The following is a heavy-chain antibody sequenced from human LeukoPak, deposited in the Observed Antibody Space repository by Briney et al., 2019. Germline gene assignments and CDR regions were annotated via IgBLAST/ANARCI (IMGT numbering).Heavy chain of an antibody. CDR2: ISRTSESI. J-gene: IGHJ3*02. CDR1: GFTFNTYS. V-gene: IGHV3-21*04. CDR3: ARDMRFLDSPNAFDI. D-gene: IGHD3-3*01. Sequence: MSGGSLRLSCEASGFTFNTYSMSWVRQAPGKGLEWVAIISRTSESIFYADSLKGRFTISRDNAKNSLYLQMNSLRAEDTALYYCARDMRFLDSPNAFDIWGQGTMVTVSS.